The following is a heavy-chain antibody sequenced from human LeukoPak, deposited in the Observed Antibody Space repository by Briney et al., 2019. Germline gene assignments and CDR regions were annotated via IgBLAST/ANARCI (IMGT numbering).Heavy chain of an antibody. CDR2: IIPIFGTA. V-gene: IGHV1-69*05. J-gene: IGHJ4*02. D-gene: IGHD3-3*01. Sequence: SVKVSCKASGGTFSSYAINWVRQAPGQGLEWMGGIIPIFGTANYAQKFQGRITITTDESTATAYMELSSLRSEDTAVYYCASLPLRSPQYHLLFLYWGQGTQVTVSS. CDR3: ASLPLRSPQYHLLFLY. CDR1: GGTFSSYA.